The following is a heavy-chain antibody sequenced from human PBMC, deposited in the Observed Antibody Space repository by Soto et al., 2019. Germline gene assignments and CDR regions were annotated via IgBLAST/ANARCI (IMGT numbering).Heavy chain of an antibody. CDR2: IWYDGSNK. V-gene: IGHV3-33*01. J-gene: IGHJ4*02. CDR1: GFTFSSYG. CDR3: ARDPRGYSYGRFDY. Sequence: QVQLVESGGGVVQPGRSLRLSCAASGFTFSSYGMHWVRQAPGKGLEWVAVIWYDGSNKYYADSVKGRFTISRDNSKNTLYLKKNSLRAEDTAVYYCARDPRGYSYGRFDYWGQGTLVTVSS. D-gene: IGHD5-18*01.